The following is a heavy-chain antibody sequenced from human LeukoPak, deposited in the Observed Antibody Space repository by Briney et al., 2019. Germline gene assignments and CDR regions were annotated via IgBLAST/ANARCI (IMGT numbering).Heavy chain of an antibody. CDR2: ISWDGGYT. V-gene: IGHV3-43D*03. CDR1: GFTFDDYA. Sequence: PGGSLRLSCAASGFTFDDYAMHWVRQAPGKGLEWVSLISWDGGYTYYADSVKGRFTISRDNSKNSLYLQMNSLRVEDTALYYCAKDIKAVAGTSSHMDVWGKGTTVTVSS. CDR3: AKDIKAVAGTSSHMDV. D-gene: IGHD6-19*01. J-gene: IGHJ6*03.